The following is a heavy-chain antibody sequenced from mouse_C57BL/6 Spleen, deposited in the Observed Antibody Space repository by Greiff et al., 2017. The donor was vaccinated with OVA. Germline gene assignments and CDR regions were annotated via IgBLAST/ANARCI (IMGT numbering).Heavy chain of an antibody. D-gene: IGHD2-4*01. J-gene: IGHJ2*01. V-gene: IGHV3-6*01. CDR2: ISYDGSN. CDR1: GYSITSGYY. Sequence: DVKLQESGPGLVKPSQSLSLTCSVTGYSITSGYYWNWIRQFPGNKLEWMGYISYDGSNNYNPSLKNRISITRDTSKNQFFLKLNSVTTEDTATYYCARYDYDEGAYWGQGTTLTVSS. CDR3: ARYDYDEGAY.